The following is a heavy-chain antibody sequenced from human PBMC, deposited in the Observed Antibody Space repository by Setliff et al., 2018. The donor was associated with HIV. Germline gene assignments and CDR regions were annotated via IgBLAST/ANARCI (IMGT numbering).Heavy chain of an antibody. D-gene: IGHD5-18*01. J-gene: IGHJ4*02. V-gene: IGHV4-39*01. Sequence: SETLSLTCTVSGGSISSSSYYWAWIRQPPGKGLEWIGTMYYRGTTYNNPSLKSRVTISADPSKNQFSLKVTSVTAADTAVYYCGRLSETAMASFDSWGQGTLVTVSS. CDR1: GGSISSSSYY. CDR3: GRLSETAMASFDS. CDR2: MYYRGTT.